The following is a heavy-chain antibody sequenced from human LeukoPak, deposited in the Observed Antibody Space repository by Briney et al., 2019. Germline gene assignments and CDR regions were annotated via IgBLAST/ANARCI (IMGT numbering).Heavy chain of an antibody. D-gene: IGHD3-22*01. CDR1: GFTFSSYG. Sequence: GGSLRLSCAASGFTFSSYGMHWVRQAPGKGLEWVAVISYDGSNKYYADSVKGRFTISRDNSKNTLYLQMNSLRAEDTAVYYCAKDGGETTDYDNYAFDIWGQGTMATVSS. CDR3: AKDGGETTDYDNYAFDI. J-gene: IGHJ3*02. V-gene: IGHV3-30*18. CDR2: ISYDGSNK.